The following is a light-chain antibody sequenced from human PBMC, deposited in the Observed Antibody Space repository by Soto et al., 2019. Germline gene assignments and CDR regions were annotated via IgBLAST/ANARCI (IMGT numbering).Light chain of an antibody. Sequence: QSVLTQPASVSGSPGQSITISCTGTSSDIGGYNYVSWYQQHPGKAPKLVICEVKNRPSGVSDRFSGSKSCNTASLTISSLQAEDEAYFYCSSYTGTGGTLVFGGGTQLTVL. CDR2: EVK. CDR1: SSDIGGYNY. J-gene: IGLJ2*01. CDR3: SSYTGTGGTLV. V-gene: IGLV2-14*01.